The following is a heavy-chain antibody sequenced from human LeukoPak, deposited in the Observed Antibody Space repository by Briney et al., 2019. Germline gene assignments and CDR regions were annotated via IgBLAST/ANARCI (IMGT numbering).Heavy chain of an antibody. CDR1: GDSVSRSYAG. CDR2: TYYTSKWYN. V-gene: IGHV6-1*01. J-gene: IGHJ4*02. CDR3: ARIRGSGWLFDY. Sequence: SQTLPLTCAISGDSVSRSYAGWNWIRQSPSRGLEWLGRTYYTSKWYNDYAVSVKSRITINPDTSKNQFSLKLSSVTAADTAVYYRARIRGSGWLFDYWGQGTLVTVSS. D-gene: IGHD6-19*01.